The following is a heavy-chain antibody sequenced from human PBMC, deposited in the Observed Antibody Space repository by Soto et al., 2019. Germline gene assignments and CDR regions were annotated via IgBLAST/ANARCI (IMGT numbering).Heavy chain of an antibody. J-gene: IGHJ6*02. CDR2: IYHSGST. CDR3: ARDQVTMVRGVIYYYYGMDV. CDR1: GGSISSSSW. D-gene: IGHD3-10*01. Sequence: KASETLSLTCAVSGGSISSSSWWSWVRQPPGKGLEWIGEIYHSGSTNYNPSLKSRVTISVDKSKNQFSLKLSSVTAADTAVYYCARDQVTMVRGVIYYYYGMDVWGQGTTVTVSS. V-gene: IGHV4-4*02.